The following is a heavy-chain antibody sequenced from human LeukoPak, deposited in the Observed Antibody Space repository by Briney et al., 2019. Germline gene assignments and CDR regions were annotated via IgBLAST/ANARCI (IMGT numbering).Heavy chain of an antibody. J-gene: IGHJ6*02. D-gene: IGHD6-13*01. CDR3: AKEIAAAGTYYYYGMDV. V-gene: IGHV3-30*18. CDR1: GFTFSSYA. CDR2: ISYDGSNK. Sequence: GGSLRLSCAASGFTFSSYAMSWVRQAPGKGLEWVAVISYDGSNKYYADSVKGRFTTSRDNSKNTLYLQMNSLRAEDTAVYYCAKEIAAAGTYYYYGMDVWGQGTTVTVSS.